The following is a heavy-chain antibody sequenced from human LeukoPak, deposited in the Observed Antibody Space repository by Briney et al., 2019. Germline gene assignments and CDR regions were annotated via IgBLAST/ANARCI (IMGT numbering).Heavy chain of an antibody. Sequence: SETLSLTCTVSGGSISSYYWSWIQQPPGKGLEWIGYIYYSGSTNYNPSLKSRVTISVDTSKNQFSLKLSSVTAADTAVYYCARDWRRSSGWYLGDWFDPWGQGTLVTVSS. CDR2: IYYSGST. J-gene: IGHJ5*02. CDR1: GGSISSYY. CDR3: ARDWRRSSGWYLGDWFDP. D-gene: IGHD6-19*01. V-gene: IGHV4-59*01.